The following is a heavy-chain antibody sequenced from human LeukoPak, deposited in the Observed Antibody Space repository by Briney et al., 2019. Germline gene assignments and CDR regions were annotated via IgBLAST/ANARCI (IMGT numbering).Heavy chain of an antibody. D-gene: IGHD3-22*01. Sequence: SETLSLTCTVSGGSISSSSYYWGWIRQPPGKGLEWIGSIYYSGSTYYNPSLKSRVTISVDTSKNQFSLKLSSVTAADTAVYYCAGLRREDSSGYPYYFDYWGQGTLVTVSS. CDR1: GGSISSSSYY. J-gene: IGHJ4*02. V-gene: IGHV4-39*01. CDR3: AGLRREDSSGYPYYFDY. CDR2: IYYSGST.